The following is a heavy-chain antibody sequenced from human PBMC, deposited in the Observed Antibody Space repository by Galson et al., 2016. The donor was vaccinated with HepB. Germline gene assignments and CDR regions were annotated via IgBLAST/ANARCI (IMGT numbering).Heavy chain of an antibody. Sequence: SLRLSCADSTFTFSNYWMTWVRQAPGKGLEWVANIKPDGSEKYYVDSVKGRFTISRDNAKKSLYLQMNSLRAEDTAVYYCARRSCTAGRCYSASYLCFDSWGQGTLVTVSS. CDR1: TFTFSNYW. D-gene: IGHD2-15*01. J-gene: IGHJ4*02. CDR3: ARRSCTAGRCYSASYLCFDS. V-gene: IGHV3-7*01. CDR2: IKPDGSEK.